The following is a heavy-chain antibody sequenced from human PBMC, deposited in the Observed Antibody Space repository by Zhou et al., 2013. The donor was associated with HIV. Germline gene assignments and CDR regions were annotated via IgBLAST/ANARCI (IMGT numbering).Heavy chain of an antibody. CDR1: GGTLVSYG. V-gene: IGHV1-69*12. CDR3: ARSGYCSSTSCYYYVRYGRR. CDR2: IIPIFGTA. D-gene: IGHD2-2*01. Sequence: QVQVVQSGAEVKKPGSSVKVSCKTSGGTLVSYGISWVRQAPGQGLEWMGGIIPIFGTANYAQKFQGRVTITADESTSTAYMELSSLRSEDTAVYYCARSGYCSSTSCYYYVRYGRRGAKGPRSPSP. J-gene: IGHJ6*02.